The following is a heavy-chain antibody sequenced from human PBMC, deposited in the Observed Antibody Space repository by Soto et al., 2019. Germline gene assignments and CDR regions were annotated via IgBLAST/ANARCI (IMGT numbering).Heavy chain of an antibody. J-gene: IGHJ4*02. CDR2: ISSDGSTK. CDR3: AKVLRYSNSPTPVDY. CDR1: GFPFSSYG. D-gene: IGHD6-13*01. V-gene: IGHV3-30*18. Sequence: GGSLRLSCATSGFPFSSYGMHWVRQAPGKGLDWVAAISSDGSTKYFADSVKGRFTISRDNSKYTLFLQMNSLRAEDMALYYCAKVLRYSNSPTPVDYWGQGTLVTVSS.